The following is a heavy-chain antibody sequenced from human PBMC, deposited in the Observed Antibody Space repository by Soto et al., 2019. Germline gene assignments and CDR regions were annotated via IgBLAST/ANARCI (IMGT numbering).Heavy chain of an antibody. CDR2: IYPGDSDT. Sequence: PGESLKISCKGSGYSFTSYWIGWVRQMPGEGLEWMGIIYPGDSDTRYSPSFQGQVTISADKSISTAYLQWSSLKASDTAMYYCARAEGDYYYGMDVWGQGTTVTVSS. CDR1: GYSFTSYW. V-gene: IGHV5-51*01. CDR3: ARAEGDYYYGMDV. J-gene: IGHJ6*02.